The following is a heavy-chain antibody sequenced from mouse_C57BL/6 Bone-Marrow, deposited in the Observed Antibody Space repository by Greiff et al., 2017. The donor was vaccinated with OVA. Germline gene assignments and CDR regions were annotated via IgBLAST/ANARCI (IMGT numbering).Heavy chain of an antibody. CDR3: ARGGYYYGSSYGWFAY. V-gene: IGHV1-59*01. Sequence: VQLQQPGAELVRPGTSVKLSCKASGYTFTSYWMHWVKQRPGQGLEWIGVIDPSDSYTNYNQKFKGKATLTVDTSSSTAYMQLSSLTSEDSAVYYCARGGYYYGSSYGWFAYWGQGTLVTVSA. CDR2: IDPSDSYT. J-gene: IGHJ3*01. CDR1: GYTFTSYW. D-gene: IGHD1-1*01.